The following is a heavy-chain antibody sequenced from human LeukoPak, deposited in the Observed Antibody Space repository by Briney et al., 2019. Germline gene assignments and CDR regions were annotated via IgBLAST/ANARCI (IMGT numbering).Heavy chain of an antibody. J-gene: IGHJ6*03. CDR1: GGSISSYY. D-gene: IGHD5/OR15-5a*01. CDR2: FYYSGST. Sequence: SETLSPTCTVSGGSISSYYWSWIRQPPGKGLEWMGYFYYSGSTSYNPSLKSRVTISVDTSKNQFSLKLSSVTAADTAVYYCARGIVSYYYYMDVWGKGTTVTISS. V-gene: IGHV4-59*01. CDR3: ARGIVSYYYYMDV.